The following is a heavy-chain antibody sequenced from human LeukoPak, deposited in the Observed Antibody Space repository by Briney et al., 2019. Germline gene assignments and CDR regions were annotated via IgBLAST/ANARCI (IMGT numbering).Heavy chain of an antibody. CDR1: GYTFTSYG. Sequence: GASVKLSCKASGYTFTSYGISWVRQAPGQRLEWMGWISAYNGNTNYVQKLQGRVTMTTDTSTSTAYMELRSLRSDDTAVYYCARDKYCSSTSCYYYLDVWGQGTTVTVSS. CDR3: ARDKYCSSTSCYYYLDV. D-gene: IGHD2-2*01. CDR2: ISAYNGNT. V-gene: IGHV1-18*01. J-gene: IGHJ6*02.